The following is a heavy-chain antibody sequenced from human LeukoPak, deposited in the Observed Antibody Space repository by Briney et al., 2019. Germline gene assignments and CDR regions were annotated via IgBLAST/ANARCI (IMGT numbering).Heavy chain of an antibody. Sequence: EASVKVSCKASGYTFTSYYIHWVRQAPGQGLEWMGWINPNSGGTNYAQKFQGRVTMARDTSISTAYMELSSLRSDDTAVYYCARGSGRQQLWFDPWGQGTLVTVSS. CDR3: ARGSGRQQLWFDP. CDR1: GYTFTSYY. CDR2: INPNSGGT. V-gene: IGHV1-2*02. J-gene: IGHJ5*02. D-gene: IGHD6-13*01.